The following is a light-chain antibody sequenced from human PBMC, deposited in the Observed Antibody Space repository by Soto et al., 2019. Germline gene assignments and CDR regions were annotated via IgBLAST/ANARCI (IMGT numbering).Light chain of an antibody. CDR2: AAS. CDR1: QDIGCR. Sequence: DIQMTQSPSSVSASVGDRITITCRASQDIGCRLAWFQHKPGKAPQYLIQAASILQSGVPSRFSGSGSGTEFIPTINNLQPEDFASYRCLHVCSFPRPFGLGTKV. V-gene: IGKV1-12*01. CDR3: LHVCSFPRP. J-gene: IGKJ1*01.